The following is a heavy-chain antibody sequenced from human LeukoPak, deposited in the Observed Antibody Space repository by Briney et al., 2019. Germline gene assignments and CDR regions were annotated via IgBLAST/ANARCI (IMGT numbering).Heavy chain of an antibody. CDR3: AKEDRYGAKNY. CDR2: ISGSGART. D-gene: IGHD4-17*01. CDR1: GFTFSSYA. V-gene: IGHV3-23*01. Sequence: GGSLRLSCAASGFTFSSYAMSWVRQAPGKGLEWVSAISGSGARTYYADSVKGRFTISKDNSKNTLYLQMNSLRAEDTAVYYCAKEDRYGAKNYWGQGTLVTVSS. J-gene: IGHJ4*02.